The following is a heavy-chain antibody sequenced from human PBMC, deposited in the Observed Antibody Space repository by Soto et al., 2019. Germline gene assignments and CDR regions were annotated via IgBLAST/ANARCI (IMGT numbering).Heavy chain of an antibody. CDR2: IYYSGST. CDR1: GGSISSYY. CDR3: ARAAAGTEPFDY. D-gene: IGHD6-13*01. V-gene: IGHV4-59*01. Sequence: PSETLSLTCTVSGGSISSYYWSWIRQPPGKGLEWIGYIYYSGSTNYNPSLKSRVTISVDTSKNQFSLKLSSVTAADTAVYYCARAAAGTEPFDYWGQGTLVTVSS. J-gene: IGHJ4*02.